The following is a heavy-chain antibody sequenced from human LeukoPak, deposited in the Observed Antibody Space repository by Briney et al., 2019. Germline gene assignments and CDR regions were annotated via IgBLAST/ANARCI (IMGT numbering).Heavy chain of an antibody. CDR1: GYTLTELS. Sequence: GSVKVSCKVSGYTLTELSMHWVRQAPGKGLEWMGGFDPEDGETIYAQKFQGRVTMTEDTSTDAAYMELSSLRSEDTAVYYCATVPLSGSYFFDYWGQGTLVTVSS. CDR2: FDPEDGET. CDR3: ATVPLSGSYFFDY. D-gene: IGHD1-26*01. V-gene: IGHV1-24*01. J-gene: IGHJ4*02.